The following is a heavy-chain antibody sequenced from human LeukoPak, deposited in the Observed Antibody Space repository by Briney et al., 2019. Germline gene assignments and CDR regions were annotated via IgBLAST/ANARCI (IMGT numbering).Heavy chain of an antibody. CDR1: GYSFTSYY. Sequence: ASVKVSCKASGYSFTSYYIHWVRQAPGQGLEWMAMINPSGFGSSTTYAQKFQGTLTLTRDMSTSTVYMDLSSLRSEDTAVYYCASKWVTYYYNSSAYHYPTDVFDIWGQGTMGTVSS. CDR2: INPSGFGSST. D-gene: IGHD3-22*01. CDR3: ASKWVTYYYNSSAYHYPTDVFDI. J-gene: IGHJ3*02. V-gene: IGHV1-46*01.